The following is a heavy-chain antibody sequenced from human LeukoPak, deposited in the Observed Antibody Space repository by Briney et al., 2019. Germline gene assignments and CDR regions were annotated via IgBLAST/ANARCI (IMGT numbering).Heavy chain of an antibody. D-gene: IGHD1-7*01. CDR3: ARYPDNWNYDDINWFHP. V-gene: IGHV1-69*01. CDR1: VGTFSIYA. Sequence: SVKVSCKASVGTFSIYAISWVRQAPGRGREWMGWIIPIFGTPNYPQKCQVRVKSTAEDSTRTAYMELSSLRSEDTAVYYCARYPDNWNYDDINWFHPWRQGTQVTVSS. CDR2: IIPIFGTP. J-gene: IGHJ5*02.